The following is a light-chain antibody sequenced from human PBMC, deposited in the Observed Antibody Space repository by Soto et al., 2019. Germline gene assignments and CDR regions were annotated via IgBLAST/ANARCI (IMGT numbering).Light chain of an antibody. CDR1: QSVSTS. J-gene: IGKJ5*01. Sequence: EIVLTQSPSTLSLSPGERATLSCRASQSVSTSLAWYQQKPGQAPRLLMYDAFNRATGIPARFSGSGSGTNFPLTINSLEPEDFAIYYCQQRSNWPITFGQGTRLEIK. CDR3: QQRSNWPIT. CDR2: DAF. V-gene: IGKV3-11*01.